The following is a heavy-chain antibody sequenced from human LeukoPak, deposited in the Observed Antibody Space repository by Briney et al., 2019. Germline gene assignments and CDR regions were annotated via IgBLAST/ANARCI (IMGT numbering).Heavy chain of an antibody. CDR1: GFTFSSYW. CDR3: AGGSRTTS. V-gene: IGHV3-7*04. CDR2: IKQDGSEK. J-gene: IGHJ5*02. Sequence: GGSLRLSCSASGFTFSSYWMSWVRRAPGKGLEWVANIKQDGSEKYYVDSVKGRSPISRDNARNSLDLQINSLRAEDTAVCYCAGGSRTTSWGQGTLVTVSS. D-gene: IGHD2-2*01.